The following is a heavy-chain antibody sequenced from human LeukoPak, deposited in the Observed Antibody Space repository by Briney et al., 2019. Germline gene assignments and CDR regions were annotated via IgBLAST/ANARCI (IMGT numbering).Heavy chain of an antibody. Sequence: GGSLRLSCTASGCTFSDHWMTGVGPAPGKGVEGVAPRNGGESHRSYGDSVRGRFTISRDNAKNSLTLEMDSLRVEDTALYYCVRGSPVWANWGQGTLVTVSS. CDR2: RNGGESHR. CDR1: GCTFSDHW. J-gene: IGHJ4*02. D-gene: IGHD1-26*01. V-gene: IGHV3-7*01. CDR3: VRGSPVWAN.